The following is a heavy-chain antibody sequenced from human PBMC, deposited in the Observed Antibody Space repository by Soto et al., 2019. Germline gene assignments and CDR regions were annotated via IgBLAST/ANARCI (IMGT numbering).Heavy chain of an antibody. CDR2: IYYSGST. D-gene: IGHD2-15*01. CDR1: GGSISSSSYY. Sequence: SETLSLTCTVSGGSISSSSYYWGWIRQPPGKGLEWIGSIYYSGSTYYNPSLKSRVTISVDTSKNQFSLKLSSVTAADTAVYYCATRPSGIVVVVAATPGGFDYWGQGTLVTVSS. V-gene: IGHV4-39*01. J-gene: IGHJ4*02. CDR3: ATRPSGIVVVVAATPGGFDY.